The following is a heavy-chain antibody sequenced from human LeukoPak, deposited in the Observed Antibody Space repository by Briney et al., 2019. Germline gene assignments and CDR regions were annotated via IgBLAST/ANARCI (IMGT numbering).Heavy chain of an antibody. V-gene: IGHV4-39*07. CDR2: IYYSGST. J-gene: IGHJ4*02. Sequence: TSETLSLTCTVSGGSISSSSYYWGWIRQPPGKGLEWIGSIYYSGSTNYNPSLKSRVTISVDTSKNQFSLKLSSVTAADTAVYYCARIRSGWYPGGYFDYWGQGTLVTVSS. D-gene: IGHD6-19*01. CDR1: GGSISSSSYY. CDR3: ARIRSGWYPGGYFDY.